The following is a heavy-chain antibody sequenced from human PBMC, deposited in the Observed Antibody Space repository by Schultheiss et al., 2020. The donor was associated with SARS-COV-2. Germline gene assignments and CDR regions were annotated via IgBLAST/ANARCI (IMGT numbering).Heavy chain of an antibody. CDR2: IYPGDSRT. J-gene: IGHJ4*02. D-gene: IGHD3-22*01. V-gene: IGHV5-51*01. CDR1: GYSFTSYW. CDR3: ARLGGSGYYYPLGY. Sequence: GGSLRLSCKGSGYSFTSYWIGWVRQMPGKGLEWMGIIYPGDSRTTYTPSFQGQVTISADKSSNTAFLQWSSLKASDTAMYYCARLGGSGYYYPLGYWGQGTLVTVSS.